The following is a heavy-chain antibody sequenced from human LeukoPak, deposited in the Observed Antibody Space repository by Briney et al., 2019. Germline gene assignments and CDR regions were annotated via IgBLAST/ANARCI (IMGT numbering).Heavy chain of an antibody. V-gene: IGHV3-23*01. D-gene: IGHD2-15*01. Sequence: PGGSLRLSCSVSGFTFSAYTMHWVRQAPGKGLEWVSGIAGSGSSTYYADSVKGRFTISRDNSKDTLYLQMNSLRAEDTAVYYCAIRGEICSGGSCYGYWGQGTLVTVSS. CDR1: GFTFSAYT. CDR3: AIRGEICSGGSCYGY. J-gene: IGHJ4*02. CDR2: IAGSGSST.